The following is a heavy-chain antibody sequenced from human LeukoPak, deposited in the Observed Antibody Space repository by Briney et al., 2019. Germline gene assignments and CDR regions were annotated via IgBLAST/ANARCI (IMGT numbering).Heavy chain of an antibody. D-gene: IGHD3-16*02. Sequence: GGSLRLSCAASGFTVSSNYMSWVRQAPGKGLEWVSVIYSGGSTYYADSVKGRFTISRDNSKNTLYLQMNSLRAEDTAVYYCATSLSSRDYYYYYYMDVWGKGTTVTVSS. CDR3: ATSLSSRDYYYYYYMDV. J-gene: IGHJ6*03. CDR1: GFTVSSNY. CDR2: IYSGGST. V-gene: IGHV3-53*01.